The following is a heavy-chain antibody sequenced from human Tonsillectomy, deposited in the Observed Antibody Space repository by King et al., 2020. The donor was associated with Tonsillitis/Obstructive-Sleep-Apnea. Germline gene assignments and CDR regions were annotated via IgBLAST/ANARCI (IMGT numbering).Heavy chain of an antibody. V-gene: IGHV3-23*04. D-gene: IGHD3-3*01. J-gene: IGHJ6*03. Sequence: VQLVESGGGLVQPGGSLRLSCAASGFTFSSYAMSWVRQAPGKGLEWVSAISGSGGSTYYADSVKGRFTISRDNSKNTLYLQMNSLRAEDTAVYYCAKDDHGYYDFWSGFYMDVWGKGTTVTVSS. CDR1: GFTFSSYA. CDR2: ISGSGGST. CDR3: AKDDHGYYDFWSGFYMDV.